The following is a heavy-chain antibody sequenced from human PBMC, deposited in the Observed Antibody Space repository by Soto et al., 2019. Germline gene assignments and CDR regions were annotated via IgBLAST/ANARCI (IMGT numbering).Heavy chain of an antibody. Sequence: GESLKISCEGSGYIFGKYWISWVRQMPGKGLEWMGRIDPSDSYTNYSPTFQGTVSISVDTSTSTAYLQWGSLKASDTAVYYCAKDLGSSIAGYGVQPGHFDYWGQGTLVTVSS. CDR3: AKDLGSSIAGYGVQPGHFDY. D-gene: IGHD2-8*01. CDR1: GYIFGKYW. J-gene: IGHJ4*02. V-gene: IGHV5-10-1*01. CDR2: IDPSDSYT.